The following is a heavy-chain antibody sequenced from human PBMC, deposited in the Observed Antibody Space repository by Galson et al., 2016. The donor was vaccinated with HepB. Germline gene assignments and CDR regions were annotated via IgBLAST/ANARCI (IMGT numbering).Heavy chain of an antibody. D-gene: IGHD1-1*01. Sequence: SLRLSCAASGFAFNSFAFHWVRQAPGKGLEWVAVISHDGRDQYYVESVKGRFTVSRDNYKSTLFLEMNTLSAEDTGVYYCVADLDHSPDYYYYGMDVWGPGTTVTVSS. V-gene: IGHV3-30*04. CDR2: ISHDGRDQ. J-gene: IGHJ6*02. CDR1: GFAFNSFA. CDR3: VADLDHSPDYYYYGMDV.